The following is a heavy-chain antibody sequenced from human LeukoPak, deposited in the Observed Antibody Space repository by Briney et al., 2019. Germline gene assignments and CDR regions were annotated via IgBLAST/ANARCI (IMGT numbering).Heavy chain of an antibody. CDR2: ISGSGGST. Sequence: GGSLRLSCAASGFTFSSYAMSWVRQAPGKGLEWVSAISGSGGSTYYADSVKGRFTISRDNSKNTLYLQMNSLRSEDTAVYYCAKIVRYYYDSIGYRGYFDYWGQGTLVTVSS. J-gene: IGHJ4*02. CDR1: GFTFSSYA. D-gene: IGHD3-22*01. V-gene: IGHV3-23*01. CDR3: AKIVRYYYDSIGYRGYFDY.